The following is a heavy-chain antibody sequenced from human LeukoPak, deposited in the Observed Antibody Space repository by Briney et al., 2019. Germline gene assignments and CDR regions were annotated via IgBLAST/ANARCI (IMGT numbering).Heavy chain of an antibody. D-gene: IGHD6-25*01. CDR3: AKDRSSGPHYYYGMDV. Sequence: GGSLRLSCAASGFTFSSYGMHWVRQAPGKGLEWVAVISYLGDDQFYADSVKGRFTISRDNPKKTVFLQMNSLRGEDTAVYYCAKDRSSGPHYYYGMDVWGRGTTVIVSS. CDR2: ISYLGDDQ. CDR1: GFTFSSYG. V-gene: IGHV3-30*18. J-gene: IGHJ6*02.